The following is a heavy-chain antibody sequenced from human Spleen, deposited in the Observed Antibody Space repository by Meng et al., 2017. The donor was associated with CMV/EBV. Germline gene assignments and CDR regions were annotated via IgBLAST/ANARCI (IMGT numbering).Heavy chain of an antibody. J-gene: IGHJ4*02. Sequence: SGGSASTGSFYWSWIRQPPGKGLEWLGYIYYRGSTNYNPSLKSRVTISIDTSKNQFSLKLSSVMAADTATYFCAREVCSTSSCSFDYWGQGTLVTVSS. CDR1: GGSASTGSFY. V-gene: IGHV4-61*01. CDR3: AREVCSTSSCSFDY. CDR2: IYYRGST. D-gene: IGHD2-2*01.